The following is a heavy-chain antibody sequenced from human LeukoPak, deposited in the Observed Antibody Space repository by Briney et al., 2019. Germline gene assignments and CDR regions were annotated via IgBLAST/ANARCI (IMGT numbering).Heavy chain of an antibody. CDR3: ASSLGYSYGNWFDP. D-gene: IGHD5-18*01. J-gene: IGHJ5*02. CDR2: IYTSGST. CDR1: GGSISSGSYY. Sequence: SQTLSLTCTVSGGSISSGSYYWSWIRQPAGKGLEWIGRIYTSGSTNYNPSLKSRVTISVDTSKNQFSLKLSSVTAADTAVYYCASSLGYSYGNWFDPWGQGTLVTVSS. V-gene: IGHV4-61*02.